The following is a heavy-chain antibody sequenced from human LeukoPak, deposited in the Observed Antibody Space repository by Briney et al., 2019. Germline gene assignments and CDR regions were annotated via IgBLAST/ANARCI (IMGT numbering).Heavy chain of an antibody. CDR1: GGSISSRSYY. Sequence: SETLSLTCTVSGGSISSRSYYWSWIRQPPGKGLEWIGYIYYSGSTNYNPSLKSRVTISVDTSKNQFSLKLSSVTAADTAVYYCARHVGSSWQPVAYGMDVWGQGTTVTVSS. V-gene: IGHV4-61*05. CDR2: IYYSGST. D-gene: IGHD6-13*01. CDR3: ARHVGSSWQPVAYGMDV. J-gene: IGHJ6*02.